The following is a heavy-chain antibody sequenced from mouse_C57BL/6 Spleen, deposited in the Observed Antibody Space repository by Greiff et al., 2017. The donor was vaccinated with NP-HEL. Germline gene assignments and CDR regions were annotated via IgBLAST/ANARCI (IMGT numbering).Heavy chain of an antibody. V-gene: IGHV1-18*01. CDR2: INPNNGGT. CDR3: ARELSIYYDYGGGGRFAY. CDR1: GYTFTDYN. D-gene: IGHD2-4*01. Sequence: VQLQQSGPELVKPGASVKIPCKASGYTFTDYNMDWVKQSHGKSLEWIGDINPNNGGTIYNQKFKGKATLTVDKSSSTAYMELRSLTSEDTAVYYCARELSIYYDYGGGGRFAYWGQGTLVTVSA. J-gene: IGHJ3*01.